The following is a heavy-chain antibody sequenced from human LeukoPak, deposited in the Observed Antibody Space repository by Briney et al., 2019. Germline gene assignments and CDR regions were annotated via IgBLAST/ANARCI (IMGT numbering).Heavy chain of an antibody. CDR2: IYSGGST. Sequence: PGGSLRLSCAASGFTVSSNYMSWVRQAPGKGLEWVSVIYSGGSTYYADSVKGRFTISRDNSKNTLYLQMDSLRAEDTAVYYCARHAIRHFDYWGQGTLVTVSS. V-gene: IGHV3-66*04. D-gene: IGHD3-9*01. J-gene: IGHJ4*02. CDR1: GFTVSSNY. CDR3: ARHAIRHFDY.